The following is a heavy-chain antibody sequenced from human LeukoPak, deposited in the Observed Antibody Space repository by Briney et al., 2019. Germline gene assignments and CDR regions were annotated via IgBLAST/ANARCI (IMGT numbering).Heavy chain of an antibody. J-gene: IGHJ4*02. CDR1: GYSFTTYW. D-gene: IGHD6-6*01. CDR3: ARHRSSSDLFDY. Sequence: GESLKISCQGSGYSFTTYWIGWVRQMPGKGLEWVGIIYPGDSDTKYSPAFQGQVTISADKSINTAYLQWSSLKASDTAMYYCARHRSSSDLFDYWGQGTLVTASS. V-gene: IGHV5-51*01. CDR2: IYPGDSDT.